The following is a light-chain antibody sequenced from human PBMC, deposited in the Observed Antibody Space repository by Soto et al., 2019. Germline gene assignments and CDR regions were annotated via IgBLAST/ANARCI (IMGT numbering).Light chain of an antibody. J-gene: IGKJ5*01. CDR3: QHYGSSPGT. Sequence: VLTQSPGTLSLSPGERATLSCRAGQSVGSDLAWYQQIPGQAPRLLIYGASSRATGIPDRFSGSGSGPDFTLTISRLEPEDFAVYYCQHYGSSPGTFGQGTRLEIK. CDR1: QSVGSD. V-gene: IGKV3-20*01. CDR2: GAS.